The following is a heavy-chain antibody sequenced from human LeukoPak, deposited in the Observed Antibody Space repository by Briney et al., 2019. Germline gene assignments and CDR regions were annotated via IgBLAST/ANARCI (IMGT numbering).Heavy chain of an antibody. Sequence: GRSLRLSCAASGFTFSSYGMHWVRQAPGKGLEWVAVIWYDGGNKYYADSVKGRFTISRDNSKNTLYLQMNSLRAEDTAVYYCAKGPGYSSSWADYWGQGTLVTVSS. J-gene: IGHJ4*02. CDR1: GFTFSSYG. D-gene: IGHD6-13*01. CDR2: IWYDGGNK. CDR3: AKGPGYSSSWADY. V-gene: IGHV3-33*06.